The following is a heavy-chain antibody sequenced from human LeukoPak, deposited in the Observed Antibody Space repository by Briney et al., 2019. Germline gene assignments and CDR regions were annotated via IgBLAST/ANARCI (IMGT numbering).Heavy chain of an antibody. V-gene: IGHV1-18*01. J-gene: IGHJ4*02. CDR3: ARDNKGSGYYSGSFDY. D-gene: IGHD3-22*01. CDR2: ISAYNGNT. CDR1: GYTFTSYG. Sequence: GASVKVSCKASGYTFTSYGISWVRQAPGQGLEWMGWISAYNGNTNYAQKLQGRVTMTTDTSTSTAYMELRSLRSDDTAVYYCARDNKGSGYYSGSFDYWGQGTLVTVSS.